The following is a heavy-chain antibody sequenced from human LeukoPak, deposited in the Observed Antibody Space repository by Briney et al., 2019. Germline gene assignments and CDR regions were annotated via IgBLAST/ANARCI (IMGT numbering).Heavy chain of an antibody. CDR3: ARDRVIAAADY. Sequence: GGALRLSCAASGFTFGTYWMSWVRQPPGKGLEGVANIKQDGREKYYVDSVKGRFTISRENAKNSLYLQMNSLRAEDTAVYYCARDRVIAAADYWGQGTLVSVSS. V-gene: IGHV3-7*01. J-gene: IGHJ4*02. D-gene: IGHD6-13*01. CDR2: IKQDGREK. CDR1: GFTFGTYW.